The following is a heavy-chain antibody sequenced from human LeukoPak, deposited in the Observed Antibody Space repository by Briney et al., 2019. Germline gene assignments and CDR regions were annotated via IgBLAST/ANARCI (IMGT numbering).Heavy chain of an antibody. CDR1: GFTFSNYA. CDR3: ARGWAAGGNSPDY. Sequence: GGSLRLSCSASGFTFSNYAMHWVRQAPGKGLEWVTVIWYDGSNKYYADSVKGRFTISRDNSKNTLYLEMNSLRVEDTAVYYCARGWAAGGNSPDYWGQGTLVTVSS. D-gene: IGHD4-23*01. CDR2: IWYDGSNK. V-gene: IGHV3-33*01. J-gene: IGHJ4*02.